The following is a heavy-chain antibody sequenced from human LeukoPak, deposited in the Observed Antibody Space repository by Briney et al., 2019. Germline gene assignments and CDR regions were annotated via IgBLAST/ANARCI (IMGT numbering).Heavy chain of an antibody. J-gene: IGHJ4*02. CDR3: ATDLSSSGWYGY. V-gene: IGHV1-24*01. Sequence: ASVKVSCKVSGYTLTELSMHWVRQAPRKGLEWMGGFDPEDGETIYAQKFQGRVTMTEDTSTDTAYMELSSLRSEDTAVYYCATDLSSSGWYGYWGQGTLVTVSS. CDR1: GYTLTELS. D-gene: IGHD6-19*01. CDR2: FDPEDGET.